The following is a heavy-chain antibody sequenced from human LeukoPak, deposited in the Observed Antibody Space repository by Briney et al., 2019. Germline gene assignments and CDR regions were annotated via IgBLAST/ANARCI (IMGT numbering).Heavy chain of an antibody. CDR3: ARDELLWFGELSNFDY. Sequence: PGGSLRLSCAASGFTFSSYWLSWVRQAPGKGLEWVANIKQDGSEKYYVDSVKGRFTISRDNAKNSLYLQMNSLRAEDTAVYYCARDELLWFGELSNFDYWGQGTLVTVSS. D-gene: IGHD3-10*01. J-gene: IGHJ4*02. CDR2: IKQDGSEK. CDR1: GFTFSSYW. V-gene: IGHV3-7*01.